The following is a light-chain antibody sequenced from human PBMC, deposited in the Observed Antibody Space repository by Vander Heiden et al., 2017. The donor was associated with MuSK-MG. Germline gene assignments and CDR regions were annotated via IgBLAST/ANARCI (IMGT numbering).Light chain of an antibody. V-gene: IGLV1-40*01. CDR2: GNS. CDR1: SSNIGAGYD. J-gene: IGLJ2*01. CDR3: QSYDSSLSGHVV. Sequence: QSVLTQPPSVSGAPGQRCTISCTGSSSNIGAGYDVHWYQQLPGTAPKLLIYGNSNRPSGVPDRFSGSKSGTSASLAITGLQAEDEADYYCQSYDSSLSGHVVFGGGTKLTVL.